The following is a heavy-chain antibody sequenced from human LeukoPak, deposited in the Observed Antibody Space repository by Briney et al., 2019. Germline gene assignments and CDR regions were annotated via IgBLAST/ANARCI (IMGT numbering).Heavy chain of an antibody. Sequence: PGGSLRLSCAASGFTFSSYGMHWVCQAPGKGLEWVAFIWYDGSNKYYADSVKGRFTISRDNSKNTLYLQMNSLRAEDTAVYYCARDLDTVGDGYKHGMDVWGQGTTVTVSS. V-gene: IGHV3-33*01. J-gene: IGHJ6*02. CDR2: IWYDGSNK. CDR1: GFTFSSYG. CDR3: ARDLDTVGDGYKHGMDV. D-gene: IGHD5-24*01.